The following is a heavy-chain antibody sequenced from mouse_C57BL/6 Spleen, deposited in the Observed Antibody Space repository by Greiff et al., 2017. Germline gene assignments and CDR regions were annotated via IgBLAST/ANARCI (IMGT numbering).Heavy chain of an antibody. D-gene: IGHD1-1*01. CDR1: GYTFTSYW. CDR2: IDPSDSYT. J-gene: IGHJ4*01. Sequence: QVQLQQPGAELVMPGASVKLSCKASGYTFTSYWMHWVKQRPGQGLEWIGEIDPSDSYTNYNQKFKGKSTLTVDKSSSTAYMQLSSLTSEDSAVYYCAVGGYAMDYWGQRTSVTVSS. CDR3: AVGGYAMDY. V-gene: IGHV1-69*01.